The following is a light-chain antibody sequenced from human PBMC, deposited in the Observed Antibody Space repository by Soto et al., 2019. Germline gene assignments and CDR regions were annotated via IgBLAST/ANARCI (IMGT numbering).Light chain of an antibody. CDR1: SSDLAIYNY. V-gene: IGLV2-14*01. J-gene: IGLJ1*01. CDR2: QVT. CDR3: SSYTDSSNYV. Sequence: QSALTPPASLSGSPGQSITISCTGTSSDLAIYNYVSWYQQQPGKAPKLMIYQVTNRPSGVSNRFSCSRSGNTASLTISGLQAEDEADYYCSSYTDSSNYVFGTGTKLTVL.